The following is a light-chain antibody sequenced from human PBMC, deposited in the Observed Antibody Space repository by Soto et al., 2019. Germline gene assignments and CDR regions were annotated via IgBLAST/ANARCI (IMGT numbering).Light chain of an antibody. V-gene: IGLV2-14*01. CDR3: RSYTTSSTHVV. J-gene: IGLJ2*01. Sequence: QSALTQPASVSGSPGQSITISCTGTSSDVGSYNYVSWYQQYPGKAPKLMIYDVSNRPSGVSYRFSGSKSGNTASLTIYGLQAEDEADYYCRSYTTSSTHVVFGGGTNVTVL. CDR2: DVS. CDR1: SSDVGSYNY.